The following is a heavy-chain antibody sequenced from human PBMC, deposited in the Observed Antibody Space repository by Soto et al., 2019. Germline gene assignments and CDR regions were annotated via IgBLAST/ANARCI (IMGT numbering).Heavy chain of an antibody. CDR1: GFTFSSYG. D-gene: IGHD5-12*01. CDR2: ISYDGSNK. V-gene: IGHV3-30*18. CDR3: AKAPYSGYDFWWFDY. Sequence: GGSLRLSCAASGFTFSSYGMHWVRQAPGKGLEWVAVISYDGSNKYYADSVKGRFTISRDNSKNTLYLQMNSLRAEDTAVYYCAKAPYSGYDFWWFDYWGQGTLVTVSS. J-gene: IGHJ4*02.